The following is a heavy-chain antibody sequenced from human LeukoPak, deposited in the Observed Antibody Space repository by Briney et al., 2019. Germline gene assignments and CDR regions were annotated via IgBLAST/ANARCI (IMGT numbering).Heavy chain of an antibody. CDR1: DYSISSVYY. V-gene: IGHV4-38-2*02. CDR2: IYHTGYT. Sequence: SETLSLTCNVSDYSISSVYYWGRIRQSPGKGLEWIGSIYHTGYTYYNPSLKSRITISLETSRTQFSLKLNSVTAADTAVYFCVTTGHSSGWQFDYWGQGTLVTVSS. CDR3: VTTGHSSGWQFDY. J-gene: IGHJ4*02. D-gene: IGHD6-19*01.